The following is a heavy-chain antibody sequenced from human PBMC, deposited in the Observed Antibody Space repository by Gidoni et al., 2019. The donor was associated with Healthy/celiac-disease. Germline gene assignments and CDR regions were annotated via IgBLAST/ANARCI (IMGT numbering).Heavy chain of an antibody. Sequence: QVQLVQSGAEVKKPGASVKVSCKASGYTFTSYYMHWVRQAPGQGLEWMGIINPSGGSTSYAQKFQGRVTMTRDTSTSTVYMELSSLRSEDTAVYYCARDIVVVPAAITKPDNNYYYYYGMDVWGQGTTVTVSS. J-gene: IGHJ6*02. CDR2: INPSGGST. CDR3: ARDIVVVPAAITKPDNNYYYYYGMDV. D-gene: IGHD2-2*02. CDR1: GYTFTSYY. V-gene: IGHV1-46*01.